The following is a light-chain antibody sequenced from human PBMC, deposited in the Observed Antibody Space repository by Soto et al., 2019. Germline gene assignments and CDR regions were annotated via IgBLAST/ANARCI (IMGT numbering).Light chain of an antibody. CDR2: DFN. J-gene: IGLJ1*01. V-gene: IGLV2-14*03. CDR1: SSDIGAYDY. Sequence: QSVLTQPPSLSGAPGQSITISCTGTSSDIGAYDYVSWFQQHPGKAPKLIISDFNNRPSGVSNRFSGSKSGSTAYLTISGLEVEDEAEYFCSSFTTTTTHVFGTGTKVTVL. CDR3: SSFTTTTTHV.